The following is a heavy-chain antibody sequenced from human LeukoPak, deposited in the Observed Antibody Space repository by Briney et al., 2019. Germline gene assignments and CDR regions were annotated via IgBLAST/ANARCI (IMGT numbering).Heavy chain of an antibody. D-gene: IGHD3-10*01. CDR2: IYYSGNT. J-gene: IGHJ4*02. Sequence: SETLSLTCTVSGGSISFYYWSWIRQPPGQGLERIGNIYYSGNTNYNPSLKSRVTISVETSKNQFSLNLSSVTAADTAVYYCARNDFGAGSYHGYWGQGTLVTVSS. CDR1: GGSISFYY. CDR3: ARNDFGAGSYHGY. V-gene: IGHV4-59*01.